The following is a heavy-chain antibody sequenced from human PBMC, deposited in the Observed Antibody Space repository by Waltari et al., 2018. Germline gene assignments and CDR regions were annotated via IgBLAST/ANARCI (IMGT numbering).Heavy chain of an antibody. CDR3: ARATGSYTLFDY. Sequence: QVQLQESGPGLVKPSETLSLTCTVSGGSISSYYWSWIRQPPGKGLEWNGYIYYSGSTNYNPTLKSRDTISVDTSKNQCSLKLSTVTAADTAVYCCARATGSYTLFDYGGQGTLVTVSS. V-gene: IGHV4-59*01. CDR2: IYYSGST. CDR1: GGSISSYY. D-gene: IGHD1-26*01. J-gene: IGHJ4*02.